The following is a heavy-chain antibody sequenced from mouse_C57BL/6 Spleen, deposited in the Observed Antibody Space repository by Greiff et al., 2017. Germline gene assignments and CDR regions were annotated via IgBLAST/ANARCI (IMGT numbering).Heavy chain of an antibody. D-gene: IGHD1-1*01. CDR3: AREALLLWYFDV. V-gene: IGHV5-16*01. CDR1: GFTFSDYY. Sequence: EVKLVESEGGLVQPGSSMKLSCTASGFTFSDYYMAWVRQVPEKGLEWVANINYDGSSTYYLDSLKSRFIISRDNAKNILYLQMSSLKSEDTATYYCAREALLLWYFDVWGTGTTVTVSS. J-gene: IGHJ1*03. CDR2: INYDGSST.